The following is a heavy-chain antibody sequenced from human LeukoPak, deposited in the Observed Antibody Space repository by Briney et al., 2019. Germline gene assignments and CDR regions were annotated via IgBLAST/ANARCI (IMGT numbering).Heavy chain of an antibody. CDR3: ARVPNNYFDY. CDR1: GFTFTDCW. Sequence: GGSLRLSCAASGFTFTDCWMHWVRQAPGKGLVWLSRIYSDDSTTYYADSVKGRFTIARDNAKNMLYLQMNSLGAEDTAMYYCARVPNNYFDYWGQGTLVTVSS. J-gene: IGHJ4*02. V-gene: IGHV3-74*01. CDR2: IYSDDSTT.